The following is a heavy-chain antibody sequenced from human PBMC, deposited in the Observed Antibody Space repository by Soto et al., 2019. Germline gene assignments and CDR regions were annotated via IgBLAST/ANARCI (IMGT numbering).Heavy chain of an antibody. CDR3: ARKVPYSSHSMDV. D-gene: IGHD4-4*01. CDR2: ISSRSSYI. CDR1: GFNFSSFS. V-gene: IGHV3-21*06. J-gene: IGHJ6*02. Sequence: GGSLRLSCAASGFNFSSFSMDWVRQAPGQGLEWVASISSRSSYIYYVDSVKGRFTISRDNAKNLLYLQMNSLRAEDTAVYYCARKVPYSSHSMDVWGQGTTVTVSS.